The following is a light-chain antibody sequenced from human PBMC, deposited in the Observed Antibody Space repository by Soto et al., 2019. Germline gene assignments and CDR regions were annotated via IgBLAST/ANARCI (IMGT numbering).Light chain of an antibody. J-gene: IGKJ4*01. Sequence: EIVMTQSPATLSVSPGERATLSCRASQSVNSNLAWYQQKPGQAPRLLIYGASTRATGIPARFSGSGSGTDFSLTISSLQSEDFADYYCQQYNNWPLTFGGGTKVEIK. CDR3: QQYNNWPLT. CDR1: QSVNSN. CDR2: GAS. V-gene: IGKV3D-15*01.